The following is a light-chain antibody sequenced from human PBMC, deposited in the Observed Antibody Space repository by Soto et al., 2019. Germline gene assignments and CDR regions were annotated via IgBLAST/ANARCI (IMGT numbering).Light chain of an antibody. CDR1: QSVSSNY. Sequence: EIVLTQSPGTLSLSPGERVTLSCRASQSVSSNYLAWYQQKPGQAPSLLIYGASSRATGIPDRFSGSGSGTDFTLTISSLEPEDFGMYFCQQYGNSAPITFGQGTRVEIE. CDR2: GAS. V-gene: IGKV3-20*01. CDR3: QQYGNSAPIT. J-gene: IGKJ5*01.